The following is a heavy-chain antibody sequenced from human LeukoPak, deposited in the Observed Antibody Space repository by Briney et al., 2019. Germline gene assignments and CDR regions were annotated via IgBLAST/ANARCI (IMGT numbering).Heavy chain of an antibody. CDR3: TVPASGGNWFDP. CDR2: IRGAGYSDAP. D-gene: IGHD2-2*01. V-gene: IGHV3-73*01. J-gene: IGHJ5*02. Sequence: PGGSLRLSCAASGFSFSGSAIHWVRQAPGKGLECFGRIRGAGYSDAPAYVASVRGRFTISRDDSKSTAYLQMNSLKAEDTAVYYCTVPASGGNWFDPWGPGTLVTVSS. CDR1: GFSFSGSA.